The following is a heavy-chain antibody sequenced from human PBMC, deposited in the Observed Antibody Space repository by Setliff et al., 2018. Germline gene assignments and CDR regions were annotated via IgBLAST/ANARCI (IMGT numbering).Heavy chain of an antibody. J-gene: IGHJ5*02. CDR3: ARVDDVGSGYENWIDP. Sequence: PSETLSLTCTVSGDSISSRRNYWGWFRQPAGKELEWIGQVYTSWSSNYNPSLKSRVAISLDTSKNQFSLSLTSVTAADTAVYYCARVDDVGSGYENWIDPWGRGTLVTVSS. CDR1: GDSISSRRNY. CDR2: VYTSWSS. D-gene: IGHD3-22*01. V-gene: IGHV4-61*09.